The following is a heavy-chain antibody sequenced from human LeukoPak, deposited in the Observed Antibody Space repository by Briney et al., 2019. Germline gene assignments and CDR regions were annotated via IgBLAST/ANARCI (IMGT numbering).Heavy chain of an antibody. J-gene: IGHJ6*02. D-gene: IGHD3-22*01. Sequence: PGGSLRLSCAASGFTFSDYYMSWIRQAPGKGLEWVSYISSSSSYIYYADSVKGRFTISRDNAKNSLYLQMNSLRAEDTAVYYCARDLSNEDYYDSSGPHRGYYYYGMDVWGQGTTVTVSS. CDR2: ISSSSSYI. CDR3: ARDLSNEDYYDSSGPHRGYYYYGMDV. CDR1: GFTFSDYY. V-gene: IGHV3-11*06.